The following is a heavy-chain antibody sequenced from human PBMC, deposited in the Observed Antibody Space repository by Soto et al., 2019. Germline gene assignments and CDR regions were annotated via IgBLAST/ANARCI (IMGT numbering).Heavy chain of an antibody. CDR2: ISSSGSTI. CDR1: GFTFSDYY. V-gene: IGHV3-11*01. Sequence: GGSLRLFCAASGFTFSDYYMSWIRQAPGKGLEWVSYISSSGSTIYYADSVKGRFTISRDNAKNSLYLQMNSLRAEDTAVYYCASWVEYYYMDVWGKGTTVTVSS. D-gene: IGHD2-15*01. J-gene: IGHJ6*03. CDR3: ASWVEYYYMDV.